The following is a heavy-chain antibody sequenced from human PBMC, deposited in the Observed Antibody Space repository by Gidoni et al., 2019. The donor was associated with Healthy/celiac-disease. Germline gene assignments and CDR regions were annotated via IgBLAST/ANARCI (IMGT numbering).Heavy chain of an antibody. D-gene: IGHD4-17*01. CDR1: GFTFSSYA. CDR2: ISYDGSNK. V-gene: IGHV3-30*01. J-gene: IGHJ6*02. CDR3: ARDLTVTTFDYYYYYGMDV. Sequence: QVQLVESGGGVVQPGSSLSLSCAASGFTFSSYAMHWVRQAPGKGLEWVAVISYDGSNKYYADSVKGRFTISRDNSKNTLYLQMNSLRAEDTAVYYCARDLTVTTFDYYYYYGMDVWGQGTTVTVSS.